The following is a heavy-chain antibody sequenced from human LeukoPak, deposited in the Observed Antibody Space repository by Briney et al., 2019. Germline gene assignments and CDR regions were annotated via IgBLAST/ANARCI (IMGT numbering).Heavy chain of an antibody. D-gene: IGHD1-26*01. J-gene: IGHJ4*02. CDR2: ISGTCDIT. CDR3: ARPGLSGHYIDY. CDR1: GFTFSDYF. Sequence: GGSLRLSCAASGFTFSDYFMTWVRQAPGQGLGWVSYISGTCDITYYADSVKGRFAISRDNAKKSLYLQMNSLRVEDTAVYYCARPGLSGHYIDYWGQGTLLTVSS. V-gene: IGHV3-11*01.